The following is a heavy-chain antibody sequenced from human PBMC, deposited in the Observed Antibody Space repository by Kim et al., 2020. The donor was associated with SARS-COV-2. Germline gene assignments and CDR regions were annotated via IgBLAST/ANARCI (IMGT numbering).Heavy chain of an antibody. V-gene: IGHV3-23*01. Sequence: GGSLRLSCAASGFTFSNYALTWVRQAPGKGLEWVSAISGSAGSTYYADSVKGRFTISRDNSKNTLYLQMNSLRAEDTAVYYCAKVSSWGGYWGQGTLVTVSS. CDR1: GFTFSNYA. D-gene: IGHD6-13*01. CDR3: AKVSSWGGY. J-gene: IGHJ4*02. CDR2: ISGSAGST.